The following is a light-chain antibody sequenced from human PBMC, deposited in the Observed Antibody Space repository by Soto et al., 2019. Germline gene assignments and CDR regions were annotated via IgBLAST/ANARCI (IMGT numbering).Light chain of an antibody. CDR2: GAS. J-gene: IGKJ2*01. CDR1: QSVSSNY. V-gene: IGKV3-20*01. Sequence: EIVLTQSPGTLSLSPGERATLSCRASQSVSSNYLVWYQQKPGQAPRLLIYGASSRATGIPDRFSGSGSGTDFTLPISRLEPEDFAVYYCQQYGSSGYTFGQGTKLEIK. CDR3: QQYGSSGYT.